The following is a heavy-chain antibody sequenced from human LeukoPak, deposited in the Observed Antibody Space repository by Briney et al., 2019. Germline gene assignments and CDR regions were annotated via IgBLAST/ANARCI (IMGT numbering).Heavy chain of an antibody. D-gene: IGHD1-26*01. V-gene: IGHV3-53*01. Sequence: QPGGSLRLSYAASGFTVSRSYMSWARQAPGKGLEWVSLIYSGGSTYYADSVKGRFTISRDNSKNTLYLQMNSLRAEDTAVYYCARDLIVGANHDAFDIWGQGTMVTVSS. J-gene: IGHJ3*02. CDR1: GFTVSRSY. CDR3: ARDLIVGANHDAFDI. CDR2: IYSGGST.